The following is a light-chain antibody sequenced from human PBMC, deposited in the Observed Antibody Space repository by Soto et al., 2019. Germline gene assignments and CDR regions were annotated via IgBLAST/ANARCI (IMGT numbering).Light chain of an antibody. J-gene: IGLJ2*01. Sequence: QSVLTQPPSAYGAPGQRGTLSCSGSSSNIERNYVYWYQQLPGTAPKLLIYRNNQRPSGGPDRFSGSKSGPSASLAISGLRSEYEADYYCAAWDDSQHVVFGGGTKLTV. CDR1: SSNIERNY. CDR3: AAWDDSQHVV. V-gene: IGLV1-47*01. CDR2: RNN.